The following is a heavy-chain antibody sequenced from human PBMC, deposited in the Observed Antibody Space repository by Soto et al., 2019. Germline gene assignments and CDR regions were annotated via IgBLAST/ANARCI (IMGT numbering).Heavy chain of an antibody. CDR3: ARDAYISGYYQFDY. CDR2: IHFDGSTT. J-gene: IGHJ4*02. Sequence: EVQLVESGGGLVQPGGSLRLSCAASGFTFSSYWMHWVRQVPGKGLVWVSRIHFDGSTTHYADSVKGRFTISRDNAKNTLSLQMNSLRAEDTAVYYSARDAYISGYYQFDYWGQGTLVTVSS. D-gene: IGHD6-19*01. V-gene: IGHV3-74*01. CDR1: GFTFSSYW.